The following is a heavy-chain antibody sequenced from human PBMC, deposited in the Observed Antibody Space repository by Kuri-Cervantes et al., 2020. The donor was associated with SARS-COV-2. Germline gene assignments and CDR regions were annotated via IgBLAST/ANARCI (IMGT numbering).Heavy chain of an antibody. CDR2: INPNSGGT. J-gene: IGHJ6*02. Sequence: ASVKVSCKASGYTFTGYYMHWVRQAPGQGLEWMGWINPNSGGTNYAQTFQGRVTMTRDTSISTAYMELSRLRSDDTAVYYCAREGEYQLLYSSGIYYYGMDVWGQGTTVTVSS. D-gene: IGHD2-2*02. CDR1: GYTFTGYY. CDR3: AREGEYQLLYSSGIYYYGMDV. V-gene: IGHV1-2*02.